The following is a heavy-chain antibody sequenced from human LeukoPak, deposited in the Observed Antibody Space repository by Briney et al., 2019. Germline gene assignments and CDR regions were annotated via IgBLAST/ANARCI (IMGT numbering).Heavy chain of an antibody. J-gene: IGHJ4*02. D-gene: IGHD6-13*01. CDR2: IYLSGST. V-gene: IGHV4-30-2*01. CDR1: GGSISSAGYS. Sequence: SETLPLTCAVSGGSISSAGYSWSWIRQPPGKGLEWIGYIYLSGSTYYNPSLKSRVTISIDTSKNQFSLKLSSVTAADTAVYYCARGGAAAGTKFDYWGQGTLVTVSS. CDR3: ARGGAAAGTKFDY.